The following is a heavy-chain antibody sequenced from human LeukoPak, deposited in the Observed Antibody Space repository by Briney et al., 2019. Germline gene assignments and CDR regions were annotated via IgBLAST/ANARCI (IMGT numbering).Heavy chain of an antibody. CDR1: GGTFSSYA. CDR2: IIPIFGTA. D-gene: IGHD6-13*01. Sequence: ASVKVSCKASGGTFSSYAISWVRQAPGQGLEWMGGIIPIFGTANYAQKFQGRVTITADESTSTAYMELSSLRSEDTAVYYCAADLDPGYSSSWGRYYGMDVWGQGTTVTVSS. V-gene: IGHV1-69*01. CDR3: AADLDPGYSSSWGRYYGMDV. J-gene: IGHJ6*02.